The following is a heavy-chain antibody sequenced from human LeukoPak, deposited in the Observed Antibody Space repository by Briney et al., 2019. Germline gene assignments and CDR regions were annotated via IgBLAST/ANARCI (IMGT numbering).Heavy chain of an antibody. CDR3: ARIGRGSGSYEY. J-gene: IGHJ4*02. V-gene: IGHV3-30*03. Sequence: PGGSLRLSCAASGFTFSSYGMHWVRQAPGKGLEWVAVISYDGSNKYYADSVKGRFTISRDNSKNSLYLQMNSLRAEDTAVYYCARIGRGSGSYEYWGQGTLVTVSS. D-gene: IGHD3-10*01. CDR1: GFTFSSYG. CDR2: ISYDGSNK.